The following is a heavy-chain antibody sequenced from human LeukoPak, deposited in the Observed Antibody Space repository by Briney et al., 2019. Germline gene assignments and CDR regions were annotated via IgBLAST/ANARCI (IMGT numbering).Heavy chain of an antibody. CDR3: ARAGYSSGWHLYLYYYYGMDV. Sequence: SETLSLTCTVSGGSISSYYWSWIRQPPGKGLEWIGYIYYSGSTNYNPSLKSRVTISVDTSKNQFSLKLSSVTAADTAVYYCARAGYSSGWHLYLYYYYGMDVWGQGTTVTVSS. D-gene: IGHD6-19*01. CDR2: IYYSGST. J-gene: IGHJ6*02. V-gene: IGHV4-59*01. CDR1: GGSISSYY.